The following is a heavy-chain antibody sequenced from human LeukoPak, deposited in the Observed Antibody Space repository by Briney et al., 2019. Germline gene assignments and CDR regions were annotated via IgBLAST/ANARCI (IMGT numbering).Heavy chain of an antibody. D-gene: IGHD2/OR15-2a*01. J-gene: IGHJ2*01. V-gene: IGHV3-23*01. CDR3: ARHLSYLWYFDL. CDR1: GFTFSSYA. Sequence: GGSLRLSCAASGFTFSSYAMSWVRQAPGKGLEWVSAISGSGGSTYYADSVKGRFTISRDNSKNTLYLQMNSLRAEDTAVYYCARHLSYLWYFDLWGRGTLVTVSS. CDR2: ISGSGGST.